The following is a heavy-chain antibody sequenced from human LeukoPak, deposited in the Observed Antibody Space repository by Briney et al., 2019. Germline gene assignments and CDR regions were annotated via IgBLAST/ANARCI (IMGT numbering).Heavy chain of an antibody. CDR1: GGSISISSYY. CDR3: ASPTTVVTPHWYFDL. J-gene: IGHJ2*01. V-gene: IGHV4-39*07. D-gene: IGHD4-23*01. Sequence: SETLSLTCTVSGGSISISSYYWGWIRQPPGKGLEWIGSIYHSGSTYYNPSLKSRVTISVDTSKNQFSLKLSSVTAADTAVYYCASPTTVVTPHWYFDLWGRGTLVTVSS. CDR2: IYHSGST.